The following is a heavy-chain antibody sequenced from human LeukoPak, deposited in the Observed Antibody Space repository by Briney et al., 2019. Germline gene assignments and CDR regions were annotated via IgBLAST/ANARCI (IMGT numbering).Heavy chain of an antibody. D-gene: IGHD6-13*01. CDR3: AKGGSSSWNS. V-gene: IGHV3-30*18. CDR2: ISYDGSNS. J-gene: IGHJ4*02. Sequence: GGSLRLSCAVSGFTFNNYGMHWVRQAPGKGLEWVAVISYDGSNSYYADSVKGRFTISRDNSKNTLYLQMNSLRTEDTAVYYCAKGGSSSWNSWGQGTLVTVSS. CDR1: GFTFNNYG.